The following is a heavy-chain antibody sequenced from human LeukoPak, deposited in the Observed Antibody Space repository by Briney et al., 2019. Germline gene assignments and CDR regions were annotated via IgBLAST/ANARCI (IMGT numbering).Heavy chain of an antibody. CDR2: IKQDGSEK. V-gene: IGHV3-7*01. CDR3: ARDTYDRGGYYAPLDY. J-gene: IGHJ4*02. D-gene: IGHD3-22*01. CDR1: GFTFSSYW. Sequence: GGSLRLSCAASGFTFSSYWMSWVRQAPGKGPEWVANIKQDGSEKYYVDSVKGRFTISRDNAKNSLYLQMSSLRAEDTAVYYCARDTYDRGGYYAPLDYGGKEPLVTVSS.